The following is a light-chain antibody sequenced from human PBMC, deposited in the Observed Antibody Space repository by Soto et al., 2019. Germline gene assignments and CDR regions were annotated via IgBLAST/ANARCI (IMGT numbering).Light chain of an antibody. J-gene: IGKJ1*01. CDR2: DAS. CDR3: QQYGDSPQT. Sequence: EIVLTQSPGTLTLSPGEGATLSCRASGTVNNNYVAWYQQTPGQAPRLLIYDASTRATGIPDRFSGSGSGTDFTLTISRLQPEDFALYYCQQYGDSPQTFGQGTKVEVK. V-gene: IGKV3-20*01. CDR1: GTVNNNY.